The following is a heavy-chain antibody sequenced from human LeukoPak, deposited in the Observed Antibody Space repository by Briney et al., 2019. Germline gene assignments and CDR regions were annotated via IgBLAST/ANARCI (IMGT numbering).Heavy chain of an antibody. D-gene: IGHD2-2*01. Sequence: SETLSLTCAVYGGSFSGYYWSWIRQPPGKGLEWIGEINHSGSTNYNPSLKSRVTISVDTSKNQFSLKLSSVTAADTAVYYCARGRAMDYWGQGTLVTVSS. V-gene: IGHV4-34*01. CDR1: GGSFSGYY. CDR3: ARGRAMDY. CDR2: INHSGST. J-gene: IGHJ4*02.